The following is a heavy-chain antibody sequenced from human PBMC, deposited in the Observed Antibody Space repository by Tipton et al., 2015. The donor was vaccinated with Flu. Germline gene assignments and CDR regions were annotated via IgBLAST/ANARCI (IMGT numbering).Heavy chain of an antibody. Sequence: TLSLTCTVSGGSISSSSYYWVWIRQPPGKGLEWIGSIYYSGSTYYNPSLKSRVTISVDTSKNQFSLKLSSETAADTVVYYCARDTIFGVAHWGQGTLVTVSS. J-gene: IGHJ4*02. D-gene: IGHD3-3*01. CDR1: GGSISSSSYY. V-gene: IGHV4-39*07. CDR2: IYYSGST. CDR3: ARDTIFGVAH.